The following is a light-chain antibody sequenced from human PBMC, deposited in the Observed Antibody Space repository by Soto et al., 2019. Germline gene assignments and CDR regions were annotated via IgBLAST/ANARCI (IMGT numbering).Light chain of an antibody. CDR3: QQYQSYSET. Sequence: DIQMTQSPPALSASVGDRVTITCRASQSVNNRLAWYQQKPGKAPKLLIHDASSLQTGVPSRFSGSGSGTEFTLTISSLQPDDFATYYCQQYQSYSETFGHGTKVEIK. CDR1: QSVNNR. J-gene: IGKJ1*01. CDR2: DAS. V-gene: IGKV1-5*01.